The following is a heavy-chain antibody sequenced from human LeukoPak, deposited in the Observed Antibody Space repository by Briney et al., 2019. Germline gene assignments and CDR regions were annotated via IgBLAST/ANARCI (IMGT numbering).Heavy chain of an antibody. J-gene: IGHJ3*02. CDR1: GYTFASYY. V-gene: IGHV1-46*01. CDR2: INPSGGST. Sequence: GASVKVSCKASGYTFASYYMHWVRQAPGQGLEWMGIINPSGGSTSYAQKFQGRVTMTRDTSTSTVYIELSSLRSEDTAVYYCARDPVTMDAFDIWGQGTMVTVSS. CDR3: ARDPVTMDAFDI. D-gene: IGHD4-17*01.